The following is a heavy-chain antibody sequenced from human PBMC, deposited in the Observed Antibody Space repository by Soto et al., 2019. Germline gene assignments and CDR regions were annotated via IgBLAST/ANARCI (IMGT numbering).Heavy chain of an antibody. V-gene: IGHV5-51*01. CDR2: IYPGNSNT. D-gene: IGHD2-15*01. J-gene: IGHJ3*02. Sequence: XESLKSSLKGSGYGFIIHLFAWLRQMPGKGLERVGFIYPGNSNTMYSPSFQGHVTISADTALSTTYLQWDTLKPSDTAMYFCASDSHRNGGNCPMGGFDMWGQGTMVTVSS. CDR3: ASDSHRNGGNCPMGGFDM. CDR1: GYGFIIHL.